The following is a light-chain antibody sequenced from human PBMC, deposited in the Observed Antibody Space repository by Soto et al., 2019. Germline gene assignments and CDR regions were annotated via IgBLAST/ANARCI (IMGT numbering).Light chain of an antibody. CDR2: SAS. CDR1: QSIGNY. V-gene: IGKV1-39*01. Sequence: DIQLTQSPVSLSASVRDRVTITSLASQSIGNYLNWYQQKPGEVPKLLIYSASSLQSGVPSRFSGSASGTDFTLSISNLQPEDFATYYCQQSFRPHITFGQGTRLEIK. J-gene: IGKJ5*01. CDR3: QQSFRPHIT.